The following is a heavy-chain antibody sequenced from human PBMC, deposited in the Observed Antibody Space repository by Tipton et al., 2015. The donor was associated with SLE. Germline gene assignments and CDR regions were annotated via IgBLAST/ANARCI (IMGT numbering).Heavy chain of an antibody. Sequence: SLRLSCAASGFNFRNYAMSWVRQAPGQGLEWVSLIYGGGNNKYYIDSVQGRFTVSRDNYKKVLYLEMNNLRADDTAVYYCAMAESGAVVQHLGQGALVVVSP. CDR1: GFNFRNYA. J-gene: IGHJ1*01. V-gene: IGHV3-23*03. D-gene: IGHD6-19*01. CDR2: IYGGGNNK. CDR3: AMAESGAVVQH.